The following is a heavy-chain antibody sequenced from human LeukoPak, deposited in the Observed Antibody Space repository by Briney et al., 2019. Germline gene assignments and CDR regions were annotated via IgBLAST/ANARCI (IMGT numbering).Heavy chain of an antibody. Sequence: PGGSLRLSCAASGFTFSSYGMHWVRQAPGKGLEWVAVISYDGSNKFYADSVKGRFTISRDNSKNTLYLQMNSLRVEDTAVYYRAKENLRRTRFFDYWGQGTLVTVSS. J-gene: IGHJ4*02. CDR3: AKENLRRTRFFDY. CDR2: ISYDGSNK. CDR1: GFTFSSYG. V-gene: IGHV3-30*18.